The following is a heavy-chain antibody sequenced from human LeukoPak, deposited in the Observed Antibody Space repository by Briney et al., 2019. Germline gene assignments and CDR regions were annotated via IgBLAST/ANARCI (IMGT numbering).Heavy chain of an antibody. CDR1: GFTFSGYS. J-gene: IGHJ4*02. CDR3: ARRGGITFGGVIAADDY. Sequence: GGSLRLSCAASGFTFSGYSMNWVRQAPGKGLEWVSYISSSSSTIYYADSVKGRFTISRDNAKNSLYLQMNSLRAEDTAVYYCARRGGITFGGVIAADDYWGQGTLVTVSS. D-gene: IGHD3-16*02. V-gene: IGHV3-48*04. CDR2: ISSSSSTI.